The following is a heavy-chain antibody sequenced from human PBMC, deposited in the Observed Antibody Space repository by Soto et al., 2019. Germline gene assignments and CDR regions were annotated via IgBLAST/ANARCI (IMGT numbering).Heavy chain of an antibody. CDR2: IYYSGST. CDR1: GGSISSSSYY. D-gene: IGHD2-2*01. J-gene: IGHJ4*02. CDR3: ANKVEDIVVVPAGYFDY. V-gene: IGHV4-39*01. Sequence: SETLSLTCTVSGGSISSSSYYWGWIRQPPGKGLEWIGSIYYSGSTYYNPSLKSRVTISVDTSKNQYSLKLSSVTAADTAVYYCANKVEDIVVVPAGYFDYWGQGTLVTVSS.